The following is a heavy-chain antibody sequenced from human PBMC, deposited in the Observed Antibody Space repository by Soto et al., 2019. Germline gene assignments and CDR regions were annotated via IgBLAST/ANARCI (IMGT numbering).Heavy chain of an antibody. Sequence: PSDTLSLTCTLHGRSISSSSYYWVLIGQPPGKVLEWIVSIFYSGTTYYNPSLKSRVTISVDTSKNQFSLKLSSVTAADTAVYYCACIFSGGYSYGFNYYGMDVWGPGTTVT. J-gene: IGHJ6*02. D-gene: IGHD5-18*01. V-gene: IGHV4-39*01. CDR2: IFYSGTT. CDR1: GRSISSSSYY. CDR3: ACIFSGGYSYGFNYYGMDV.